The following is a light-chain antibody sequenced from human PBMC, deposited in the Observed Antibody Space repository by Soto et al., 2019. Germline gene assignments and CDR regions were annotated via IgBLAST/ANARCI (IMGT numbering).Light chain of an antibody. J-gene: IGKJ1*01. CDR3: QQYNSWPPWT. CDR2: GAS. Sequence: ERVMTQSPATLSVSPGARDPLSCRASQSVSSHLAWYQQKPGQPPRLLIYGASTRATGIPARFSGSGSGTEFTLTISGLQSEDFAVYYCQQYNSWPPWTFGQGTKVDIK. V-gene: IGKV3-15*01. CDR1: QSVSSH.